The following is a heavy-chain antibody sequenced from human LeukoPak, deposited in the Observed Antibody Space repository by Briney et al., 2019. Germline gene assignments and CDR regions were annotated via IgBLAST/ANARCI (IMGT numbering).Heavy chain of an antibody. CDR3: ARRGYSSGWRYFDY. Sequence: PSETLSLTCTASGGSISSYYWSWIRQPPGKGLEWIGYIYYSGSTNYNPSLKSRVTILVDTSKNQFSLKLSSVTAADTAVYYCARRGYSSGWRYFDYWGQGTLVTVSS. V-gene: IGHV4-59*08. J-gene: IGHJ4*02. CDR2: IYYSGST. D-gene: IGHD6-19*01. CDR1: GGSISSYY.